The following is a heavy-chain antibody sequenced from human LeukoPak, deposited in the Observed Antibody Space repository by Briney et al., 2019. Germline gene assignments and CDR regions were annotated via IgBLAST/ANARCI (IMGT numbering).Heavy chain of an antibody. J-gene: IGHJ6*03. CDR2: ISAYNGNT. CDR1: GYTFTSYG. V-gene: IGHV1-18*01. D-gene: IGHD5-18*01. Sequence: GASVKVSCKASGYTFTSYGISWVRQAPGQGLEWMGWISAYNGNTNYAQKLQGRATMTTDTSTSTAYMELRSLRSDDTAVYYCARNHGDTAMVRDYYYYYMDVWGKGTTVTISS. CDR3: ARNHGDTAMVRDYYYYYMDV.